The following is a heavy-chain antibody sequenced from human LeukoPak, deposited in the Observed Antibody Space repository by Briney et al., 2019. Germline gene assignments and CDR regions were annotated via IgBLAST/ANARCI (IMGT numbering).Heavy chain of an antibody. J-gene: IGHJ4*02. CDR2: ISAYNGNT. V-gene: IGHV1-18*01. CDR1: GYTFTSYG. Sequence: GASVKVSCKASGYTFTSYGISWVRQAPGQGLEWMGWISAYNGNTNYAQKLQGRVTITTDTSTSTAYMELRSLRSDDTAVYYCARDTPFRIAARGYFDYWGQGTLVTVSS. D-gene: IGHD6-13*01. CDR3: ARDTPFRIAARGYFDY.